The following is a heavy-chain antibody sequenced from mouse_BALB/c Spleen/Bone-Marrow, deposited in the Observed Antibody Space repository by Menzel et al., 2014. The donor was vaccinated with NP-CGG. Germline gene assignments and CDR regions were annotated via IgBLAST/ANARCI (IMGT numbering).Heavy chain of an antibody. D-gene: IGHD2-10*01. CDR2: IYPGSGRT. Sequence: LQQSGSELVRPGASVKLSCKASGYTFASYWMHWVRQRHGQGLEWIGNIYPGSGRTYYDEKFKSKVSLTVDTSSSTAYMHLSSLTSEDSAVYYCTRREGAYYGNYVGYFDYWGQGTTLTVSS. J-gene: IGHJ2*01. V-gene: IGHV1S22*01. CDR1: GYTFASYW. CDR3: TRREGAYYGNYVGYFDY.